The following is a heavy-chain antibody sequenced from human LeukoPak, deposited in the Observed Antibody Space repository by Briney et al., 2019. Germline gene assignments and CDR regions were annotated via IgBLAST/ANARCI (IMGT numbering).Heavy chain of an antibody. CDR2: INTDGSST. Sequence: PGGSLRLSCAASGFTFSSYWMHWVRQAPGKGLVWVSRINTDGSSTTYADSVKGRFTFSRDNAKNTLFLQMNSLRTEDTAVYYCARGEYGSAWPNIDYWGQGTLVTVSS. CDR3: ARGEYGSAWPNIDY. V-gene: IGHV3-74*01. CDR1: GFTFSSYW. D-gene: IGHD6-19*01. J-gene: IGHJ4*02.